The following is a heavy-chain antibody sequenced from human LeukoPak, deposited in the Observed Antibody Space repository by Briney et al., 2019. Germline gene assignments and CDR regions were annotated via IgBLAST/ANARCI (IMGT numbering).Heavy chain of an antibody. V-gene: IGHV5-51*01. Sequence: GESLKISCKGSGYSFTTYWIGWVRQMPGKGLEWMGIIYPGDSDTRYSPSFQGQVTISADKSISTAYLQWSSLKASDSAIYYCARFMGDTVTMRFDPWGQGTLVTVSS. D-gene: IGHD4-17*01. CDR3: ARFMGDTVTMRFDP. J-gene: IGHJ5*02. CDR1: GYSFTTYW. CDR2: IYPGDSDT.